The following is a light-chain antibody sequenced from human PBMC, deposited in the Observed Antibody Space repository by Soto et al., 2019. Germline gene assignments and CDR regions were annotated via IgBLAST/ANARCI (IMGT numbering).Light chain of an antibody. V-gene: IGLV2-14*01. CDR1: SSDVGGYNY. CDR2: EVS. J-gene: IGLJ2*01. CDR3: SSYTSSTTLV. Sequence: SVLTQPASVSGSPGQSIIISCTGTSSDVGGYNYVSWYQHHPGRAPKLMIYEVSNRPSGVSHRFSGTKSGNTASLTISGLQAEDEADYYCSSYTSSTTLVFGGGTKVTVL.